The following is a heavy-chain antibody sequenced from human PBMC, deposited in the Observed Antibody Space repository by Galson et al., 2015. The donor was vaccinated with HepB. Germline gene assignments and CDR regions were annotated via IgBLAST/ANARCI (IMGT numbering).Heavy chain of an antibody. J-gene: IGHJ4*02. V-gene: IGHV3-33*01. CDR2: IWYDGSDS. D-gene: IGHD2-15*01. Sequence: SLRLSCAASGFTFRSHGMHWVRQAPGKGLEWVAIIWYDGSDSYYTDSVKGRFTISRDNFKNTLSLQMNSLRPEDTAVYYCAREDILDRAYFFDYWGQGTLVTVSS. CDR3: AREDILDRAYFFDY. CDR1: GFTFRSHG.